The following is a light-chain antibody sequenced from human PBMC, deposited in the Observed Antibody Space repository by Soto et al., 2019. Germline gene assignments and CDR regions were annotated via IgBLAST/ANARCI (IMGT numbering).Light chain of an antibody. CDR1: QSISTY. V-gene: IGKV1-39*01. Sequence: DIQMTQSPSSLSASVGVRVTITCRASQSISTYLNWYQQKPGKAPKLLIYAASSLQSGVPSRFSGSGSGTDFTLTISSLRPEDFATYYCQQSYSSLSTTFGQGTRLEIK. CDR2: AAS. J-gene: IGKJ5*01. CDR3: QQSYSSLSTT.